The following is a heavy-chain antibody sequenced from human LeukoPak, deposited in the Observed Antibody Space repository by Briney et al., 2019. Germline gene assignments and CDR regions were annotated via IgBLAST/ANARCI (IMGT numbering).Heavy chain of an antibody. CDR2: IYHSGST. V-gene: IGHV4-30-2*01. Sequence: PSETLSLTCAVYGGSFSGYSWSWIRQPPGKGLEWIGYIYHSGSTYYNPSLKSRVTISVDRSKNQFSLKLSSVTAADTAVYYCARDRLTGQHRGIDYWGQGTLVTVSS. J-gene: IGHJ4*02. D-gene: IGHD3-9*01. CDR3: ARDRLTGQHRGIDY. CDR1: GGSFSGYS.